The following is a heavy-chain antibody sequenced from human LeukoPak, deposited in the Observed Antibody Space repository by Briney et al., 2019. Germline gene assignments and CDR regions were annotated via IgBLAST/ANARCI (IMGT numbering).Heavy chain of an antibody. CDR2: ISSSSSYI. Sequence: GGSLRLSCAASGFTFSSYSMTWVRQAPGKGLEWVSSISSSSSYIYYADSVKGRFTISRDNAKNSLYPQMNSLRAEDTAVYYCARAGGLTMIVWGQGTLVTVSS. CDR1: GFTFSSYS. J-gene: IGHJ4*02. D-gene: IGHD3-22*01. V-gene: IGHV3-21*01. CDR3: ARAGGLTMIV.